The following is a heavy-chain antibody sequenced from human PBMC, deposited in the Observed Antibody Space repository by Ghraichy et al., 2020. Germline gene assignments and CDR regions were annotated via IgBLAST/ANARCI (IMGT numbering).Heavy chain of an antibody. D-gene: IGHD6-13*01. CDR1: GYSISSGYY. V-gene: IGHV4-38-2*02. CDR3: ARSGAAGRYYYYYGMDV. Sequence: ETLSLTCTVSGYSISSGYYWGWIRQPPGKGLEWIGSISHSGSTNYNPSLKSRVTISIDTSKNQFTLNLRSVTAADTAVYYCARSGAAGRYYYYYGMDVWGQGTTVTVSS. J-gene: IGHJ6*02. CDR2: ISHSGST.